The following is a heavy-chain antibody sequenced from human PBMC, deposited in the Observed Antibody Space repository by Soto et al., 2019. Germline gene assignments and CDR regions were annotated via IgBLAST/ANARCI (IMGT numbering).Heavy chain of an antibody. V-gene: IGHV1-69*13. CDR2: IIPIFGTA. CDR1: GGTFSSYA. Sequence: SVKVSCKASGGTFSSYAISWVRQAPGQGLEWMGGIIPIFGTANYAQKFQGRVTITADESTSTAYMELSSLRSEDTAVYYCARGSYVDTAMVLREPFYFDYWGQGTLVTVYS. D-gene: IGHD5-18*01. CDR3: ARGSYVDTAMVLREPFYFDY. J-gene: IGHJ4*02.